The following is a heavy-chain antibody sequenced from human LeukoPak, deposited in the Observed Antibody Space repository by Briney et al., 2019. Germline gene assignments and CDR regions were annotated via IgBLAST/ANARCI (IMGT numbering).Heavy chain of an antibody. Sequence: GGSLRLSCAASGFTFSSYAMSWVRQAPGKGLVWVSAISGSGGSTYYADSVKGRFTISRDNSKNTLYLQMNSLRAEDTAVYYCAKDPLGSGSYYNVPHYFDYWGQGTLVTVSS. CDR1: GFTFSSYA. D-gene: IGHD3-10*01. CDR2: ISGSGGST. CDR3: AKDPLGSGSYYNVPHYFDY. J-gene: IGHJ4*02. V-gene: IGHV3-23*01.